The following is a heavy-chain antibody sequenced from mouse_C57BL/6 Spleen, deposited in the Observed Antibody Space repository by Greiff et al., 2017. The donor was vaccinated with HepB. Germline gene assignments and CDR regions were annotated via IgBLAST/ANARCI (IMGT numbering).Heavy chain of an antibody. Sequence: EVKVEESGPGLVKPSQSLSLTCSVTGYSITSGYYWNWIRQFPGNKLEWMGYISYDGSNIYNPSLKNRIAITRDTSKNQFFLKLNSVTTEDTATYYCARWLLPHWYFDVWGTGTTVTVSS. CDR3: ARWLLPHWYFDV. CDR1: GYSITSGYY. J-gene: IGHJ1*03. D-gene: IGHD2-3*01. V-gene: IGHV3-6*01. CDR2: ISYDGSN.